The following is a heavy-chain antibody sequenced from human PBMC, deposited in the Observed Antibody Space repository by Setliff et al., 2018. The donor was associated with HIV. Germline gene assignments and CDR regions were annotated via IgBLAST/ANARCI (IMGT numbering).Heavy chain of an antibody. V-gene: IGHV1-24*01. CDR1: GYTFSDYD. CDR2: FDPEDGET. Sequence: ASVKVSCKASGYTFSDYDVAWVRQAPGKGLEWMGGFDPEDGETISAQKFQGRVTMTEDTSTDTAYMELRSLRSEDTAVYYCSTSPRGLGVAATGRRYLHHWGQGTLVTVSS. D-gene: IGHD6-19*01. CDR3: STSPRGLGVAATGRRYLHH. J-gene: IGHJ1*01.